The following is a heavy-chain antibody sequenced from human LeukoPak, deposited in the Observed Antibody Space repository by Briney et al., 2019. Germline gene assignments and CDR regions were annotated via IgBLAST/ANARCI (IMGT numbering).Heavy chain of an antibody. CDR2: IYYSGST. Sequence: PSETLSLTCTVSGGSISSYYWSWIRQPPGKRLEWIGYIYYSGSTNYNPSLKSRVTISVDTSKNQFSLQLSSVTAADTAVYYCAGHVSPYYDILTGYYEPDAFDIWGQGTMVTVSS. D-gene: IGHD3-9*01. CDR1: GGSISSYY. V-gene: IGHV4-59*08. CDR3: AGHVSPYYDILTGYYEPDAFDI. J-gene: IGHJ3*02.